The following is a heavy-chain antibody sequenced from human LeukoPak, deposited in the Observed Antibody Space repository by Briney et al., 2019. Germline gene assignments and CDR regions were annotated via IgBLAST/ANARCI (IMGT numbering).Heavy chain of an antibody. V-gene: IGHV1-69*05. CDR1: GYTLTELS. CDR2: IIPIFGTA. CDR3: AREGY. Sequence: GASVKVSCKVSGYTLTELSMHWVRQAPGKGLEWMGRIIPIFGTANYAQKFQGRVTITTDESTSTAYMELSSLRSEDTAVYYCAREGYWGQGTLVTVSS. J-gene: IGHJ4*02.